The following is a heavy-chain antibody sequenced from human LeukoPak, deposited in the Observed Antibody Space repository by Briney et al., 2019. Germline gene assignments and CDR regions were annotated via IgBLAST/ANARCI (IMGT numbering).Heavy chain of an antibody. CDR1: GGSISSGGYS. CDR2: IYHSGST. D-gene: IGHD6-13*01. CDR3: ATGTSWYYYY. Sequence: SETLSLTCAVSGGSISSGGYSWSWIRQPPGKGLEWIGYIYHSGSTYYNPSLKSRVTISVDRSKNQFSLKLISVTAADTAMYYCATGTSWYYYYWGQGTLVTVSS. J-gene: IGHJ4*02. V-gene: IGHV4-30-2*01.